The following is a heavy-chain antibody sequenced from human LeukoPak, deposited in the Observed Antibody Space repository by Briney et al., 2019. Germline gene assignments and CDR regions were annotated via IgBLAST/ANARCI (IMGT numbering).Heavy chain of an antibody. J-gene: IGHJ4*02. V-gene: IGHV1-3*01. CDR3: ARGNGRGNYLIDY. CDR1: GYIFTDYA. CDR2: INAGNGNT. D-gene: IGHD1-7*01. Sequence: ASVKVSCKTSGYIFTDYAVHWVRQAPGQRLEWMGWINAGNGNTKYSQKFQGRVTITRDTSASTDYMELSSLRSEDTALYYCARGNGRGNYLIDYWGQGTLVTVSS.